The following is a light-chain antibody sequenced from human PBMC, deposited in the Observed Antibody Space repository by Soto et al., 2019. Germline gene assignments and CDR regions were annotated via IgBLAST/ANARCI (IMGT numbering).Light chain of an antibody. Sequence: DIVMTQSPDSLAVSLGERATINCKSSQSVLYSSNNKNYLAWYQQKPGQPPKLLIYWASTRESGVPDRFSGSGSGTDFNLTISSLQAEDVAVYYCQQYYSTPPTFGQGTKVEI. J-gene: IGKJ1*01. V-gene: IGKV4-1*01. CDR3: QQYYSTPPT. CDR2: WAS. CDR1: QSVLYSSNNKNY.